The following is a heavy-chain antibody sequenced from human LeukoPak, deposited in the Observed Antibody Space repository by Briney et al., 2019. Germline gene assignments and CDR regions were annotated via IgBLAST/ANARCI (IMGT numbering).Heavy chain of an antibody. V-gene: IGHV4-31*03. D-gene: IGHD1-26*01. CDR3: ARVGVLVGRPLDV. CDR2: IYHGGTT. Sequence: PSETLSLTCTVSGGSLTSGGYYWSWIRQQPGKGLEWIGQIYHGGTTHYNPSLESRAAMSLDTSENQFSLRLSSVTAADTAVYYCARVGVLVGRPLDVWGQGTTVTVSS. J-gene: IGHJ6*02. CDR1: GGSLTSGGYY.